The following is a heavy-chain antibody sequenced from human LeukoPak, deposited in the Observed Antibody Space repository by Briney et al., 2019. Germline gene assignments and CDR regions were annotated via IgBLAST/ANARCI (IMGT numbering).Heavy chain of an antibody. J-gene: IGHJ4*02. CDR1: GFTFSSYS. D-gene: IGHD4-23*01. CDR3: ARGDYGGDYFDY. Sequence: PGGSLRLSCAASGFTFSSYSINWVRQAPGKRLEWVSYISSGSTYTNYADSVEGRFTISRDNAKNSLYLQMNSLRAEDTAVYYCARGDYGGDYFDYWGQGTLVTVSS. V-gene: IGHV3-21*05. CDR2: ISSGSTYT.